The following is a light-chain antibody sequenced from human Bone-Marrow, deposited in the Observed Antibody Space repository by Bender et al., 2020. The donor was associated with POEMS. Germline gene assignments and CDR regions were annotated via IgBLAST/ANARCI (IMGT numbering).Light chain of an antibody. CDR2: DDS. J-gene: IGLJ2*01. CDR1: NIGSKT. CDR3: QAWDINTGV. Sequence: YVLTQPPSVSVAPGETARITCGGNNIGSKTVHWYQQKPGQAPVLVVSDDSDRPSGIPERFSGSNSGNTATLTISGTQAMDDADYYCQAWDINTGVFGGGTKLTVL. V-gene: IGLV3-21*02.